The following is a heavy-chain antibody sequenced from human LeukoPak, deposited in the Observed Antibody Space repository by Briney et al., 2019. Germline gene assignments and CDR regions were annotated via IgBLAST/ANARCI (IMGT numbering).Heavy chain of an antibody. CDR1: GFIFSNAY. CDR3: AKGLPITT. V-gene: IGHV3-23*01. D-gene: IGHD4-17*01. Sequence: PGGSLRLSCATSGFIFSNAYMSWVRQAPGKGLEWVSSISGGGSGTYYADSVKGRFTISRDSSKTTLFLQMNSLRAEDTAAYYCAKGLPITTWGQGSLVTVSS. J-gene: IGHJ4*02. CDR2: ISGGGSGT.